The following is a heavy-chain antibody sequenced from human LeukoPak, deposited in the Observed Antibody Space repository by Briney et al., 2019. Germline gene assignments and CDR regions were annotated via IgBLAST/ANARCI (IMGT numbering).Heavy chain of an antibody. CDR1: GFTFSNYG. CDR3: TTDLSYYDFWSGYHY. CDR2: IRYDDSNR. Sequence: PGGSLRLSCAASGFTFSNYGMHWVRQTPGKGLEWVAFIRYDDSNRYYADSVKGRFTISRDNSKNTLYLQMNSLKTEDTAVYYCTTDLSYYDFWSGYHYWGQGTLVTVSS. D-gene: IGHD3-3*01. J-gene: IGHJ4*02. V-gene: IGHV3-30*02.